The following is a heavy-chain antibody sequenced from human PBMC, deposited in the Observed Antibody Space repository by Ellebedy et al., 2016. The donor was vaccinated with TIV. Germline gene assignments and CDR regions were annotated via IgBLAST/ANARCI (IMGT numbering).Heavy chain of an antibody. D-gene: IGHD1-1*01. Sequence: GESLKISCAASGFTFSSHDMHWVRQPTGKGLEWVSGITSAGDTYYLGSVKGRFIISRGSAKNSLYLQMNSLRAEDTAVYYCARGTSGFEYWGQGTLANVSS. CDR2: ITSAGDT. CDR1: GFTFSSHD. J-gene: IGHJ4*02. V-gene: IGHV3-13*01. CDR3: ARGTSGFEY.